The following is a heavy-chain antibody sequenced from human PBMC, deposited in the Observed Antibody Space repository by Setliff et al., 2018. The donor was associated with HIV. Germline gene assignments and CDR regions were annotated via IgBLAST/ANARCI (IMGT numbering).Heavy chain of an antibody. CDR2: ISAYNGNT. Sequence: ASVKVSCKASGYTFTSYGISRVRQAPGQGLEWMGWISAYNGNTNYAQKLQGRVTMTTDTSTSTAYMELRSLRSDDTAVYYCARDRAPHRDYVWGPPGPDAFDIWGQVTMVTVSS. J-gene: IGHJ3*02. CDR3: ARDRAPHRDYVWGPPGPDAFDI. D-gene: IGHD3-16*01. CDR1: GYTFTSYG. V-gene: IGHV1-18*01.